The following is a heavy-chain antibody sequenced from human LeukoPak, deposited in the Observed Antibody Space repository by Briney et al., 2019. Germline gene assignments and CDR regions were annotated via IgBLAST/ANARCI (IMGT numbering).Heavy chain of an antibody. CDR3: ARVSVDGGNPLGYFDL. CDR1: GFTFSSYW. Sequence: PGGSLRLSCAASGFTFSSYWMSWVRQAPGKGLEWVANIKQDGSEKYYVDSVKGRFTISSDNAKNSLYLQMNSLRAEDTAVYYCARVSVDGGNPLGYFDLWGRGTLVTVSS. D-gene: IGHD4-23*01. J-gene: IGHJ2*01. V-gene: IGHV3-7*01. CDR2: IKQDGSEK.